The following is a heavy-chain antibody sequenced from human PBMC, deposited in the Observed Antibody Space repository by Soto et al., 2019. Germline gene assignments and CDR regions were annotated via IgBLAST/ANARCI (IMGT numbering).Heavy chain of an antibody. Sequence: GGSLRLSCAASGFTVTSYGMNWVRQAPGKGLEWISFISIGDTTIYYADSVRGRFTISRDHATNLLYLQMDNLRDEDTAVYYCARDWGVYSYEHSIQPPRLTCWGPGTLVTAPQ. CDR3: ARDWGVYSYEHSIQPPRLTC. J-gene: IGHJ4*02. CDR2: ISIGDTTI. CDR1: GFTVTSYG. D-gene: IGHD3-22*01. V-gene: IGHV3-48*02.